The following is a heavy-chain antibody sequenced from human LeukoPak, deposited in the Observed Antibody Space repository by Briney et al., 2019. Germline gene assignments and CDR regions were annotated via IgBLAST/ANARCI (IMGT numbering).Heavy chain of an antibody. V-gene: IGHV3-30*18. J-gene: IGHJ4*02. D-gene: IGHD1-26*01. CDR3: AKLNSGSYSYDPEFDY. CDR2: ISYDGSNK. Sequence: GGSLRLSCAASGSTFSSYGMHWVRQAPGKGLEWVAVISYDGSNKYYADSVKGRFTISRDNSKNTLYLQMNSLRAEDTAVYYCAKLNSGSYSYDPEFDYWGQGTLVTVSS. CDR1: GSTFSSYG.